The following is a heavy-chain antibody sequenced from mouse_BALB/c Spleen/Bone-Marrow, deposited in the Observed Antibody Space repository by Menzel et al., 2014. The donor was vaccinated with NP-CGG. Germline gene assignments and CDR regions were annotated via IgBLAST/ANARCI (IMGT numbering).Heavy chain of an antibody. J-gene: IGHJ2*01. CDR2: IYYSGTI. D-gene: IGHD2-1*01. CDR1: GISIXTGNYR. CDR3: ARYGNYFDY. Sequence: EVKLVESGPGLVKPSQTVSLTCTVTGISIXTGNYRWSWIRQFPGNKLEWIGYIYYSGTITYNPSLTSRATITRDTSKDQFFLEMNSLTAEDTATYYCARYGNYFDYWGQGTTLTVSS. V-gene: IGHV3-5*02.